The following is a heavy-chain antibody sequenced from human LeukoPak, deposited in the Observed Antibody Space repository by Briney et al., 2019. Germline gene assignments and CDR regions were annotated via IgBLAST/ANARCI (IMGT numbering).Heavy chain of an antibody. CDR1: GGYISSYY. V-gene: IGHV4-4*07. CDR3: AREILLFGERTRNFDY. Sequence: PSETLSLTCTVSGGYISSYYWSWIRPPAGKGLEWIGRIYPSGSANYNPSLKSRVTMSVDTSKNQFCLKLSSVAAAGTAVYYCAREILLFGERTRNFDYWGQGTLVTVSS. D-gene: IGHD3-10*01. J-gene: IGHJ4*02. CDR2: IYPSGSA.